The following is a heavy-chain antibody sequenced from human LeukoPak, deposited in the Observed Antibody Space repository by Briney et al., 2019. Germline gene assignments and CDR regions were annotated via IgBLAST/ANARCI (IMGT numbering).Heavy chain of an antibody. Sequence: ASVKVSCKASGYTFTGYYMHWVRQAPGQGLEWMGRINPNSGGTNYAQKFQGRVTMTRDTSISTAYMELRRLRSDDTAVYYCARVGGWYFWFDPWGQGTLVTVSS. J-gene: IGHJ5*02. CDR3: ARVGGWYFWFDP. CDR1: GYTFTGYY. D-gene: IGHD6-19*01. CDR2: INPNSGGT. V-gene: IGHV1-2*06.